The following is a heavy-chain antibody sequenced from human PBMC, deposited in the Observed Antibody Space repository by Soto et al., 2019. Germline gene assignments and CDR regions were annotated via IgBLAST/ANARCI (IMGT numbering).Heavy chain of an antibody. J-gene: IGHJ4*02. Sequence: QVQLVESGGGVVQPGTSLRLSCEASRFTFSGYGMQWVRQAPGKGLELVAVGSYDGSNKYYADSVKGRFTISRDNSKNTLFLQMNSLRAEDTAVYYCAKERTIAAGGAIDDWGQGTLVTVSS. V-gene: IGHV3-30*18. CDR1: RFTFSGYG. CDR2: GSYDGSNK. CDR3: AKERTIAAGGAIDD. D-gene: IGHD6-13*01.